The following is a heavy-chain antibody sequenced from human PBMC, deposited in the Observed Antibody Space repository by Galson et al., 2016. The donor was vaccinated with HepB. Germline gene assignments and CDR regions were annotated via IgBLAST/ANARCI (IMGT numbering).Heavy chain of an antibody. V-gene: IGHV4-59*01. Sequence: SETLSLTCTVSGGSISSYYWSWIRQPPGKGLEWIGFIYYSGSTNYNPSLKSRVTISVDTSKNQFSLKLSSVTAADTAVYYCARVPPDTASGFFDPWGQGTLVTVSS. CDR2: IYYSGST. D-gene: IGHD5-18*01. CDR3: ARVPPDTASGFFDP. J-gene: IGHJ5*02. CDR1: GGSISSYY.